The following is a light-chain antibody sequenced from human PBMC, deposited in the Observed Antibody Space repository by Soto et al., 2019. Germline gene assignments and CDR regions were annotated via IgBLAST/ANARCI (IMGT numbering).Light chain of an antibody. J-gene: IGKJ1*01. CDR2: GAF. CDR3: QQYGSSRT. Sequence: EIVLTQHHGTLSLSPGERATLSCRASQSVSSYLAWYQQKPGQAPRLLIYGAFSRATGIPDRFSGSGSGTDFTLTISRLEPDDFAAYFCQQYGSSRTFGQGTKVDI. V-gene: IGKV3-20*01. CDR1: QSVSSY.